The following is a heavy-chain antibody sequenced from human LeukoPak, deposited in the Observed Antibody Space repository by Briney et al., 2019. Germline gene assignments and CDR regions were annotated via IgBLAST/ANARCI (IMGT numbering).Heavy chain of an antibody. D-gene: IGHD2-21*01. CDR1: GYSMSSAFS. J-gene: IGHJ4*02. CDR3: ARDRDLRWFYY. V-gene: IGHV4-38-2*02. CDR2: IYNSGST. Sequence: PSETLSLTCTVSGYSMSSAFSWGWIRQPPGKGLEWIGSIYNSGSTYYNPSLKSRVTMSVDTSENQFSLKLNSVTAADTAVYYCARDRDLRWFYYWGQGTLVTVSS.